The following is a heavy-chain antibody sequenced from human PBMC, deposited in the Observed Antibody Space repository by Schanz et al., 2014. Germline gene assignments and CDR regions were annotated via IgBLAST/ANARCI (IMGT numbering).Heavy chain of an antibody. CDR2: INPSGGST. CDR3: GRGFSRSYIDF. J-gene: IGHJ4*02. V-gene: IGHV1-46*03. D-gene: IGHD6-6*01. Sequence: QVQLVQSGAEVKKPGSSMKVSCKASGYTFTTYYMLWVRQAPGQGLERMWIINPSGGSTRYGQKFQGRITVTTDTSTSTVYVELSSLRSDDTAVYYCGRGFSRSYIDFWGQGTLITVSS. CDR1: GYTFTTYY.